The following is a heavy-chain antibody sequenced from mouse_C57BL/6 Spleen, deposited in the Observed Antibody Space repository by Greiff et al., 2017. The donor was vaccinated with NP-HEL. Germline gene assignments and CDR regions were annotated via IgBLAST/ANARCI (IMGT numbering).Heavy chain of an antibody. D-gene: IGHD1-1*01. CDR1: GYTFTSYW. CDR2: IYPGSGST. CDR3: ARPPFITTVYYFDY. V-gene: IGHV1-55*01. J-gene: IGHJ2*01. Sequence: VQLQQPGAELVKPGASVKMSCKASGYTFTSYWITWVKQRPGQGLEWIGDIYPGSGSTNYNEKFKSKATLTVDTSSSTAYMQLSSLTSEDSAVYYCARPPFITTVYYFDYWGQGTTLTVSS.